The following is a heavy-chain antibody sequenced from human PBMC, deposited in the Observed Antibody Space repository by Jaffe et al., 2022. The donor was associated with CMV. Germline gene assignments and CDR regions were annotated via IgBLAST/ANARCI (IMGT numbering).Heavy chain of an antibody. V-gene: IGHV3-11*06. CDR2: ISSSSSYT. D-gene: IGHD1-1*01. J-gene: IGHJ6*03. CDR3: ARGYTEFYYYYYYMDV. Sequence: QVQLVESGGGLVKPGGSLRLSCAASGFTFSDYYMSWIRQAPGKGLEWVSYISSSSSYTNYADSVKGRFTISRDNAKNSLYLQMNSLRAEDTAVYYCARGYTEFYYYYYYMDVWGKGTTVTVSS. CDR1: GFTFSDYY.